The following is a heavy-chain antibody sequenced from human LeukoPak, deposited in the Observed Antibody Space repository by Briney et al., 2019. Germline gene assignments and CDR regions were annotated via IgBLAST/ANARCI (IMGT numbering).Heavy chain of an antibody. CDR2: INQSGST. CDR3: ARLGVPNYDFWSGYYTRFYFDY. CDR1: GGSFSGYY. D-gene: IGHD3-3*01. J-gene: IGHJ4*02. V-gene: IGHV4-34*01. Sequence: SETLSLTCAVYGGSFSGYYGSWIRQPPGKGLEWIGEINQSGSTNYNPSLKSRVTISVDTSKNQFSLKLSAVTAADTAVYYCARLGVPNYDFWSGYYTRFYFDYWGQGTLVTVSS.